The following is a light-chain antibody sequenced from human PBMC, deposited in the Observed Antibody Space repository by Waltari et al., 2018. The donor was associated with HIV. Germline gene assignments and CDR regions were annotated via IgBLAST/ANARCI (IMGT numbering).Light chain of an antibody. CDR1: QGIRDK. Sequence: DIQMTQSPSSLSASIGDSVTITCRASQGIRDKLGWYQQKPGKAPQRLIYGASNLQSRVPSRFSGSRSGTEFTLTIISLQPEDFATYYCLQDSDYPWTFGQGTKVEIK. CDR3: LQDSDYPWT. V-gene: IGKV1-17*01. CDR2: GAS. J-gene: IGKJ1*01.